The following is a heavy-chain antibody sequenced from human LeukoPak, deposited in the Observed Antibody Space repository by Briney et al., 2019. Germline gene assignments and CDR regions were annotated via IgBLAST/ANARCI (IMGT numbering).Heavy chain of an antibody. CDR3: ALLSGGTFDY. Sequence: PGGSLRLSCAGSGFVVTANYLAWARQAPGKGLEWASTISIGGDTYYGDSVKGRSAISRDESTNTLSLHLDSLRVEDMGVYYCALLSGGTFDYWGQGTQVTVAS. V-gene: IGHV3-53*01. CDR1: GFVVTANY. D-gene: IGHD2/OR15-2a*01. CDR2: ISIGGDT. J-gene: IGHJ4*02.